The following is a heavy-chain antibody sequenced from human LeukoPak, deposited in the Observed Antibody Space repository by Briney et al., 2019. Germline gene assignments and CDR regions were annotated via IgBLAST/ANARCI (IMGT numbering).Heavy chain of an antibody. CDR2: IHYSGGT. D-gene: IGHD5-18*01. CDR3: ARGGYSYGYSPNWIDP. Sequence: SETLSLTCTVSGGSISSGGYYWSWIRQPPGKGLEWIGYIHYSGGTHYNPSLKSRVTISEDTSKNQFSLKLSSVTAADTAVYHCARGGYSYGYSPNWIDPWGQGTLVTVSS. J-gene: IGHJ5*02. CDR1: GGSISSGGYY. V-gene: IGHV4-30-4*08.